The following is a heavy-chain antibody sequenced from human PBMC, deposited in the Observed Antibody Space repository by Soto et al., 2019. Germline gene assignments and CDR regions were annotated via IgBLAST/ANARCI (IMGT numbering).Heavy chain of an antibody. D-gene: IGHD4-17*01. J-gene: IGHJ4*02. Sequence: SETLSLTCSVSGGSVSNKTYYWSWIRQPPGKRLEWIGYVYYSGTTNYNPSLESRVTISVDLSKNQFSLRLSSVTTADTALYYCARTTAVPNTLRSRYFFDYWGQGTLVTVSS. CDR2: VYYSGTT. CDR3: ARTTAVPNTLRSRYFFDY. V-gene: IGHV4-61*01. CDR1: GGSVSNKTYY.